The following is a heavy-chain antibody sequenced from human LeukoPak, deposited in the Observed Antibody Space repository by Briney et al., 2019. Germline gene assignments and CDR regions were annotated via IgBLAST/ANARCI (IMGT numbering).Heavy chain of an antibody. V-gene: IGHV1-69*13. Sequence: ASVKVSCKASGGTFSSYAISWVRQAPGQGLEWMGGIIPIFGTASYAQKFQGRVTITADESTSTAYMELSSLRSEDTAVYYCARYYYDSSGYYPSDYWGQGTLVTVSS. J-gene: IGHJ4*02. CDR2: IIPIFGTA. CDR1: GGTFSSYA. D-gene: IGHD3-22*01. CDR3: ARYYYDSSGYYPSDY.